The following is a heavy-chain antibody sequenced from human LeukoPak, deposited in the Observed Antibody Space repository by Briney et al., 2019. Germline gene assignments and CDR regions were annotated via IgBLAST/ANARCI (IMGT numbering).Heavy chain of an antibody. CDR1: GGSISSGGYY. V-gene: IGHV4-31*03. CDR2: IYYSGST. J-gene: IGHJ4*02. D-gene: IGHD1-1*01. Sequence: SETLSLTCTVSGGSISSGGYYWSWIRQHPGKGLEWIGYIYYSGSTYYNPSLKSRVTISVDTSKNQSSLKLSSVTAADTAVYYCARVLPIEPVTSYYFDYWGQGTLVTVSS. CDR3: ARVLPIEPVTSYYFDY.